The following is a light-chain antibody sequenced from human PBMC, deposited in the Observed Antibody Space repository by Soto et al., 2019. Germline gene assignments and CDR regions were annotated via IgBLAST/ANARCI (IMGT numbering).Light chain of an antibody. J-gene: IGKJ1*01. CDR2: DTS. CDR3: QQYNNWPPWT. V-gene: IGKV3-15*01. CDR1: QSVTVN. Sequence: IVLTQSPGTLSLSPGEGVTLSCRASQSVTVNSLAWYQQKPGQAPRLLIYDTSTRATGVPTRFSGSGSGTEFTLTISSLQSEDFAVYYCQQYNNWPPWTFGQGTKVDIK.